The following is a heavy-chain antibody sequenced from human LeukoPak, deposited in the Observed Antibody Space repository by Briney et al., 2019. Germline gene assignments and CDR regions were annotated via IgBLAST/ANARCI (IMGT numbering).Heavy chain of an antibody. CDR3: ARVNDSSGYYSAPFDY. Sequence: GGSLRLSCAASGFTFSSYEMDWVRQAPGKGLEWVSYISSSGSTIYYADSVKGRFTISRDNAKNSLYLQMNSLRAEDTALYYCARVNDSSGYYSAPFDYWGQGTLVTVSS. J-gene: IGHJ4*02. CDR2: ISSSGSTI. V-gene: IGHV3-48*03. CDR1: GFTFSSYE. D-gene: IGHD3-22*01.